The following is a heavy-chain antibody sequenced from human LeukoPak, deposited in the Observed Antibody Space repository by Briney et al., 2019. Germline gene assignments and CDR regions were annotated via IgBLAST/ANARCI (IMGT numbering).Heavy chain of an antibody. Sequence: GGSLRLSCAASGFTSDTYAMHWVRQAPGKGLEWVSLISGDGGSTYYADSVKGRFTASRDNSKNSLYLQMNSLRTEDTAFYYCAKGYSIYVAFYYYAMDVWGQGTAVTVSS. D-gene: IGHD4-11*01. CDR3: AKGYSIYVAFYYYAMDV. V-gene: IGHV3-43*02. J-gene: IGHJ6*02. CDR1: GFTSDTYA. CDR2: ISGDGGST.